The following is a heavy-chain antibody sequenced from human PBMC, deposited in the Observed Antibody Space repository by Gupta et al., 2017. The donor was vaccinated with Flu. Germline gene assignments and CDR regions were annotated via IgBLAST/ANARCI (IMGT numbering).Heavy chain of an antibody. CDR3: ARGFYDDAGYSNPFDC. CDR1: GASIDTYH. CDR2: IHYRGTT. J-gene: IGHJ4*02. D-gene: IGHD3-16*01. V-gene: IGHV4-59*13. Sequence: QVQLQESGPGLVTPSETPSLTCSVSGASIDTYHWSWIRQSPEKGLEWIGFIHYRGTTNANPSLKGRVTMAIDTSKNQFSLNLNSVTAADTAVYYCARGFYDDAGYSNPFDCWGRGTLVTASS.